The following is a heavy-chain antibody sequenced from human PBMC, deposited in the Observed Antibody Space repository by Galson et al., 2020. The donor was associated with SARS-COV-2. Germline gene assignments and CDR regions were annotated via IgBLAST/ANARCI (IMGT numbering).Heavy chain of an antibody. CDR1: GFTFSSYG. D-gene: IGHD1-26*01. Sequence: GGSLRLSCAAFGFTFSSYGMHWVRQAPGKGLEWVAVISYDGSNKYYADSVKGRFTISRDNSKNTLYLQMNSLRAEDTAVYYCAKGGRGSYFVSFASWGQGPLAPVSS. V-gene: IGHV3-30*18. CDR2: ISYDGSNK. CDR3: AKGGRGSYFVSFAS. J-gene: IGHJ4*02.